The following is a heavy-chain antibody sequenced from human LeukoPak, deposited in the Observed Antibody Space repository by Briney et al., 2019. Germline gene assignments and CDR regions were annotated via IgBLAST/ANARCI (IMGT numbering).Heavy chain of an antibody. CDR1: GFTFSDYS. J-gene: IGHJ4*02. V-gene: IGHV3-48*04. CDR3: ARDHRYAFDN. D-gene: IGHD5-12*01. Sequence: VGSLRLSCAASGFTFSDYSMNWVRQAPGKGLEWISYVGIDSGNTKYADSVKGRFTISGDSAKNSVFLQMNSLRVEDTAVYYCARDHRYAFDNWGQGTLVTVSS. CDR2: VGIDSGNT.